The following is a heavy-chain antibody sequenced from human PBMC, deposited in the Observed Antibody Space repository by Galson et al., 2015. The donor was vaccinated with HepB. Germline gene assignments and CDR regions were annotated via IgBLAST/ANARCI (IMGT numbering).Heavy chain of an antibody. CDR3: ARDFSGWYLRPRPNDAFDI. J-gene: IGHJ3*02. D-gene: IGHD6-19*01. CDR2: ISSSSSYI. Sequence: SLRLSCAASGFTFSNYSMNWVRQAPGKGLEWVSSISSSSSYIYYADSVKGRFTISRDNAKNSLYLQMNSLRAEDTAVYYCARDFSGWYLRPRPNDAFDIWAKGQWSPSLQ. CDR1: GFTFSNYS. V-gene: IGHV3-21*01.